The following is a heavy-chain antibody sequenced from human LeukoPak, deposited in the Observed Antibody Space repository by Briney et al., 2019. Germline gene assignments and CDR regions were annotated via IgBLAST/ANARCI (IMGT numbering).Heavy chain of an antibody. CDR1: GFTSSNYW. Sequence: GGSLRLSCAASGFTSSNYWMSWVRQAPGKGLEWVANIKDDGSEEYYVDSVKGRFTISRDNAKNSLYLQMNSLRAEDTAVYYCARLDSHKYLPDYWGQGTLVTVSS. V-gene: IGHV3-7*01. D-gene: IGHD2-15*01. J-gene: IGHJ4*02. CDR2: IKDDGSEE. CDR3: ARLDSHKYLPDY.